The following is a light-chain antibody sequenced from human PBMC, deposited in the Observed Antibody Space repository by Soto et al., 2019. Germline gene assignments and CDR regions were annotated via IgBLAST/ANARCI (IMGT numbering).Light chain of an antibody. Sequence: EIVLTQSPGTLSLSPGERATLSCSASQTVTGNYLAWYQQKPGQTPRLLIYGSSDRATGIPDSFSDSGSGTDFPLTISRVDHEYFASYYCQQYGSSPPYTFGQAARLEIK. CDR3: QQYGSSPPYT. V-gene: IGKV3-20*01. CDR1: QTVTGNY. J-gene: IGKJ2*01. CDR2: GSS.